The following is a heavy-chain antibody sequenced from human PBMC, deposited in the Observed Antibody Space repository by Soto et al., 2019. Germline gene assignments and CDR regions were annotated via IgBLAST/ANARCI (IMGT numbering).Heavy chain of an antibody. CDR3: AAHPGGGGY. CDR2: IYSGGYT. V-gene: IGHV3-53*01. Sequence: EVQLVESGGGLIQPGGSLRLSCAVSGFTVSNNYMSWVRQAPGKGLEGVSVIYSGGYTAYGDSVKGRFTISRDNSKNTPLLQKNSPGPPDTALFSWAAHPGGGGYWGQGTLVTVSS. D-gene: IGHD3-10*01. J-gene: IGHJ4*02. CDR1: GFTVSNNY.